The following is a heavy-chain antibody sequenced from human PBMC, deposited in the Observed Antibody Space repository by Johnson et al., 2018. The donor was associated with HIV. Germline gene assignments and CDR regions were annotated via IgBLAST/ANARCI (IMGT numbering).Heavy chain of an antibody. V-gene: IGHV3-33*06. CDR3: AKDTVWSSGYYGGAFDI. Sequence: QVQLVESGGGVVQPGRSLRLSCAASGFTFSRYGMHWVSQAPGKGLEWVAVIWYDGSNKYYADSVKGRFTISGDNSKNTLSLQMNSLRAEDTAVYYCAKDTVWSSGYYGGAFDIWGQGTMVTVSS. CDR2: IWYDGSNK. CDR1: GFTFSRYG. J-gene: IGHJ3*02. D-gene: IGHD3-22*01.